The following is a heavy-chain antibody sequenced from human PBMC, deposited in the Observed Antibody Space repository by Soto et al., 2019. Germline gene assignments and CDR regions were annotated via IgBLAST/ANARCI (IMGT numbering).Heavy chain of an antibody. CDR1: GYTFTNYA. D-gene: IGHD2-15*01. V-gene: IGHV1-18*01. Sequence: QVQLVQSGAEVKKPGASVKVSCKASGYTFTNYAISWVRQAPGQGLEGMGWISAYNCNTNYAEKLQGKVTMTTETSTSTAYMELRSLRSDDTAVYYCARDTPPVDYWGQGTLVTVSS. J-gene: IGHJ4*02. CDR2: ISAYNCNT. CDR3: ARDTPPVDY.